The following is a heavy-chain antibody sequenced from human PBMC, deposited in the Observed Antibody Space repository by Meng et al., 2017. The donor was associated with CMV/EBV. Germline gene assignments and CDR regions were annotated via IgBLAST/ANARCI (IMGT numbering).Heavy chain of an antibody. D-gene: IGHD3-3*01. CDR3: ARGKAYGVWIGYYTTTYHGMDV. V-gene: IGHV3-43*01. J-gene: IGHJ6*02. CDR1: GFTFDDYT. Sequence: GGSLRLSCAASGFTFDDYTMHWVRQAPGKGLEWVSLISWDGGSTYYADSVKGRFTISRDNAKNSLYLQMNSLRAEDTALYYCARGKAYGVWIGYYTTTYHGMDVWGQGTSVTVSS. CDR2: ISWDGGST.